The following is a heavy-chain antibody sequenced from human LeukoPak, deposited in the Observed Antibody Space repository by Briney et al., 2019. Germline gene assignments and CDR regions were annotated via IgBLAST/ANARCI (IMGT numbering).Heavy chain of an antibody. D-gene: IGHD3-10*01. J-gene: IGHJ4*01. CDR3: SLWFGEPSCGERAFDY. CDR2: INHSGNT. CDR1: DGSVSDYN. Sequence: PSGTQSLARADHDGSVSDYNGSWIRHPPGKRQEWIGEINHSGNTNYNPSLKSRVTISSDTSKNQFSLRLTSVTAADTAMYFCSLWFGEPSCGERAFDYWGQGTLVTVSS. V-gene: IGHV4-34*01.